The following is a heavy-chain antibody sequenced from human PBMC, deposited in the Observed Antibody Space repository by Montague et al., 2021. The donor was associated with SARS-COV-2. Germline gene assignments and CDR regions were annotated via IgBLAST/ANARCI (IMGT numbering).Heavy chain of an antibody. CDR3: ARDTRITMLVVVNRYGMDV. Sequence: SETLSLTCTVSGAAISSSSYYWGWIRQPPGKGLEWIGSIYYSGSTYYNPSLKSRVTISVDTSKNQFSLKLSSVIAADTAVYCCARDTRITMLVVVNRYGMDVWGQGTTVTVSS. V-gene: IGHV4-39*07. J-gene: IGHJ6*02. CDR2: IYYSGST. D-gene: IGHD3-22*01. CDR1: GAAISSSSYY.